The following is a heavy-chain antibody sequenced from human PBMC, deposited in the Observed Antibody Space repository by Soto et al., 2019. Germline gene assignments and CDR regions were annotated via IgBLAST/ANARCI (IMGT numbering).Heavy chain of an antibody. Sequence: GGPLRLSCAASGFTFSSYWMTWVRQAPGKGLEWVANIKQDGSEKYYVDSVKGRFTISRDNAKNSLYLQMNSLRAEDTAVYYSARGVVAARLYYYYGMDVWGQGTTVTVSS. CDR3: ARGVVAARLYYYYGMDV. CDR2: IKQDGSEK. CDR1: GFTFSSYW. J-gene: IGHJ6*02. V-gene: IGHV3-7*01. D-gene: IGHD6-6*01.